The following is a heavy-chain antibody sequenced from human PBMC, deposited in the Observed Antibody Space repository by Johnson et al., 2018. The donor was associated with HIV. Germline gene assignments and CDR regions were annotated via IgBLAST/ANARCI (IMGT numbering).Heavy chain of an antibody. Sequence: VQLVESGGGVVQPGGSLRLSCAASGFTFSTFGMHWVRQAPGKGLEWVSFKRYDGSNKYYADSVKGRFTISRDISKDTLHLQMNSLRAGDTAVYYCARVTNDAFDIWGRGTLVTVSS. CDR1: GFTFSTFG. CDR3: ARVTNDAFDI. V-gene: IGHV3-30*02. J-gene: IGHJ3*02. CDR2: KRYDGSNK.